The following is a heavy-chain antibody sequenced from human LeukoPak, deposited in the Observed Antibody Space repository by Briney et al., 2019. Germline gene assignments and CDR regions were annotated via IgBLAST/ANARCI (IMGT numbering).Heavy chain of an antibody. Sequence: SETLSLTCTVSNGSISSYHWSWVRQPPGKGLEWIGYILTSGTTNYNPSLKSRLTISIDTSKNQFTLKLSSVTAADTAVYYCARLRVSGSYLYYFDYWGQGTLVTVSS. CDR3: ARLRVSGSYLYYFDY. D-gene: IGHD1-26*01. J-gene: IGHJ4*02. CDR1: NGSISSYH. CDR2: ILTSGTT. V-gene: IGHV4-4*09.